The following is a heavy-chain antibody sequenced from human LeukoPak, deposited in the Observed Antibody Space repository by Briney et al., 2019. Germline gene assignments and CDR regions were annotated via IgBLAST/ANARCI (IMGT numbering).Heavy chain of an antibody. V-gene: IGHV3-23*01. CDR1: GFSFSSHA. J-gene: IGHJ4*02. CDR3: ARGGPAAGRFDY. Sequence: PGRSLRLSCAASGFSFSSHAMHWVRQAPGKGLEWVSAISGSGGSTYYAVSVKGRFTISRDNSKNTLYLQMNSLRAEDTAVYYCARGGPAAGRFDYWGQGTLVTVSS. D-gene: IGHD6-13*01. CDR2: ISGSGGST.